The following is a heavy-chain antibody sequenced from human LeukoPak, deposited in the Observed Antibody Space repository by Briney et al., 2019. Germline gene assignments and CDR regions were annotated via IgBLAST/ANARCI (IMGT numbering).Heavy chain of an antibody. V-gene: IGHV3-48*03. CDR1: GFTFSTYE. J-gene: IGHJ6*02. CDR3: ARARVAGDRYYYYGMDV. Sequence: LPGGSLRLSCAASGFTFSTYEMNWVRQAPGKGLEGVSYISSSGTTIYYADSVKGRFTISRDNAKNSLYVQMNSLRAEDTAVYYCARARVAGDRYYYYGMDVWGQGTTVTVSS. D-gene: IGHD6-19*01. CDR2: ISSSGTTI.